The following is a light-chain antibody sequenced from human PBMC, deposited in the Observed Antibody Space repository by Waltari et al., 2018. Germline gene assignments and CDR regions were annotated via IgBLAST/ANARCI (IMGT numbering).Light chain of an antibody. CDR3: LQDYIYPRT. V-gene: IGKV1-6*01. Sequence: AFQLTQSPSSLSASVGDNATITCRASQCIRVDLAWYQQKPGKAPKLLIYGASSLQSGVPSRFSGGASGSDFTLTISSLQPEDSATYYCLQDYIYPRTFGQGTKVELK. J-gene: IGKJ1*01. CDR1: QCIRVD. CDR2: GAS.